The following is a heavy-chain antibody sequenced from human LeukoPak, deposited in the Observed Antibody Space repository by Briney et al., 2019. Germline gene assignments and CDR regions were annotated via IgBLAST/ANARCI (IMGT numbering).Heavy chain of an antibody. V-gene: IGHV3-7*01. D-gene: IGHD5-18*01. J-gene: IGHJ4*02. CDR2: IKQDGSEK. Sequence: GGSLSLSCAASGFTFSSYWMSWVRQAPGKGLEGVANIKQDGSEKYYVDSVKGRFTISRDNAKNSLYLQMNSLSAEDTAVYFCARGHDSYGSYFDYWGQGTLVTVSS. CDR3: ARGHDSYGSYFDY. CDR1: GFTFSSYW.